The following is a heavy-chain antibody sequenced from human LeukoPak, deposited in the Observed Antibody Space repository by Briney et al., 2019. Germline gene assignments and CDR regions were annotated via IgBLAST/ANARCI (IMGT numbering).Heavy chain of an antibody. CDR3: AGDFHDSFDI. CDR1: GFPFNTYA. J-gene: IGHJ3*02. Sequence: GGSLRLSCAASGFPFNTYAMHWVRQAPGKGPEWVALIRHDGSNENYADSVKGRFTVSRNNSKNTLYLQMNRLGVDDTAVYYCAGDFHDSFDIWGQGTMVIASS. V-gene: IGHV3-30*02. CDR2: IRHDGSNE.